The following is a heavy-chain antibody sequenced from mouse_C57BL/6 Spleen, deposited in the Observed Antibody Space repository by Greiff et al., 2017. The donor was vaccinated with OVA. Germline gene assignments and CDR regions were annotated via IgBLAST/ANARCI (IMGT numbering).Heavy chain of an antibody. Sequence: QVQLQQPGAELVRPGSSVKLSCKASGYTFTSYWMHWVKQRPIQGLEWIGNIDPSDSETHYNQKFKDKATLTVDKSSSTAHMQLSSLTSEDSAVYYCARVTTVVDYFDYWGQGTTLTVSS. CDR3: ARVTTVVDYFDY. J-gene: IGHJ2*01. CDR2: IDPSDSET. V-gene: IGHV1-52*01. D-gene: IGHD1-1*01. CDR1: GYTFTSYW.